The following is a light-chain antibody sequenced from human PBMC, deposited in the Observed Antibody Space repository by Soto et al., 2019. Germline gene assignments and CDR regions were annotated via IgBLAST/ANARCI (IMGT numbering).Light chain of an antibody. CDR3: QQYNNWPPIT. CDR2: DAS. V-gene: IGKV3-15*01. J-gene: IGKJ5*01. CDR1: RSISSN. Sequence: VVMTQSPATLSVSPGERATLSCRASRSISSNLAWYQQRPGQAPRLLIYDASTRATGIPARFSGSGSGTECTLTISSLQSEDFAVYYCQQYNNWPPITFGQGTRLDIK.